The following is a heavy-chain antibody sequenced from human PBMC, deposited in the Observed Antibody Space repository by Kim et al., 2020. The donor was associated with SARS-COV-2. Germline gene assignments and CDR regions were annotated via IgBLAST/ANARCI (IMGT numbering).Heavy chain of an antibody. J-gene: IGHJ5*02. Sequence: GGSLRLSCAASGLTVSSNYMSWVRQAPGKGLEWVSVIYSGGSTYYADSVKGRFTISRDNSKNTLYLQMNSLRAEDTAVYYCARIRSRAGIDPWGQGTLVTVSS. D-gene: IGHD6-19*01. V-gene: IGHV3-53*01. CDR1: GLTVSSNY. CDR2: IYSGGST. CDR3: ARIRSRAGIDP.